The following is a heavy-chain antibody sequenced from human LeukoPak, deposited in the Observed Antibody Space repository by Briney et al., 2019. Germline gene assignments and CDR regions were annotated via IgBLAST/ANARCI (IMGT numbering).Heavy chain of an antibody. CDR3: TTDYYDSSGLSDIFDY. V-gene: IGHV3-15*01. CDR2: IKSKTDGGTT. D-gene: IGHD3-22*01. J-gene: IGHJ4*02. Sequence: GGSLRLSCAVSGFTFSNAWMSWVRQAPGKGLEWVGRIKSKTDGGTTDYAAPVKGRFTISRDDSKNTLYLQMNSLKTEDTAVYYCTTDYYDSSGLSDIFDYWGQGTLVTVSS. CDR1: GFTFSNAW.